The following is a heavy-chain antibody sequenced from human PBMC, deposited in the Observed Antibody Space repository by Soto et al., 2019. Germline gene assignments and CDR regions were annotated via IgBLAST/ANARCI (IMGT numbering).Heavy chain of an antibody. D-gene: IGHD2-2*01. CDR2: ISGSGGST. CDR1: GFTFSSYA. CDR3: AKWTDIVVVPAASMDV. Sequence: GGSLRLSCAASGFTFSSYAMSGVRQAPGKGLEWVSAISGSGGSTYYADSVKGRFTISRDNSKNTLYLQMNSLRAEDTAVYYCAKWTDIVVVPAASMDVWGQGTTVTVSS. J-gene: IGHJ6*02. V-gene: IGHV3-23*01.